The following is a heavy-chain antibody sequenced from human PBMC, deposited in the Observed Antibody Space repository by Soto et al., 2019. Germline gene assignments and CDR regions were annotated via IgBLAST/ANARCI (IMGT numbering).Heavy chain of an antibody. V-gene: IGHV4-61*01. Sequence: QVQLQESGPGLVKPSETLSLTCTVAGGSVSSGSYYWSWIRQPPGKGLEWIVYIYYSGSTNYNPSLKSLVTISVDTSKNPFSLKLSSVTAADTAVYYCARAGLGDGSDYWGQGTLVTVAS. CDR1: GGSVSSGSYY. J-gene: IGHJ4*02. D-gene: IGHD3-3*01. CDR2: IYYSGST. CDR3: ARAGLGDGSDY.